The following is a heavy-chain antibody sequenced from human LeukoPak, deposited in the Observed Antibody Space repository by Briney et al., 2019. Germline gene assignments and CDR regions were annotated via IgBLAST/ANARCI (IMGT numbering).Heavy chain of an antibody. Sequence: GGSLRLSCAASGFTFSSYAMHWVRQAPGKGLEWVAVISYDGSNKYYADSVKGRFTISRDNSKNTLYLQMNSLRAEDTAVYYCAKDPSSSGGAPFDYWGQGTLVTVSS. V-gene: IGHV3-30*04. CDR3: AKDPSSSGGAPFDY. D-gene: IGHD2-15*01. CDR1: GFTFSSYA. CDR2: ISYDGSNK. J-gene: IGHJ4*02.